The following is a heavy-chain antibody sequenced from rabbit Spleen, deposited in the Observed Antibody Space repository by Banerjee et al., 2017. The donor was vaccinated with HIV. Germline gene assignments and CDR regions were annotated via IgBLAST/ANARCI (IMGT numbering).Heavy chain of an antibody. Sequence: QEQLVESGGGLVQPEGSLTLTCTTSGFCFSGSYWICWVRQAPGKGLEWIACIYAGSSGSTYYASWAKGRFTISKTSSTTVDLKMTSLTAADTATYFCTRDRGSGVYFDWLDLWGPGTLVTVS. CDR1: GFCFSGSYW. CDR3: TRDRGSGVYFDWLDL. CDR2: IYAGSSGST. D-gene: IGHD1-1*01. V-gene: IGHV1S45*01. J-gene: IGHJ5*01.